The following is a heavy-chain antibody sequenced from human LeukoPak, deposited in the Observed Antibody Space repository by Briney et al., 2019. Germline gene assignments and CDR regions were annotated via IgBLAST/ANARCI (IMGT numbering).Heavy chain of an antibody. Sequence: GGSLRLSCAASGFTFGSYAMHWVRQAPGKGLEWVAVISYDGSNKYYADSVKGRFTISRDNSKNTLYLQMNSLRAEDTAVYYCARASSGWYEVYFDYWGQGTLVTVSS. D-gene: IGHD6-19*01. CDR1: GFTFGSYA. CDR3: ARASSGWYEVYFDY. CDR2: ISYDGSNK. J-gene: IGHJ4*02. V-gene: IGHV3-30*04.